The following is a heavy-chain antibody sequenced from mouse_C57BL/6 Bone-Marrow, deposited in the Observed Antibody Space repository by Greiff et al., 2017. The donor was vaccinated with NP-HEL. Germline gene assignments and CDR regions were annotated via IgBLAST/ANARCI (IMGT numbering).Heavy chain of an antibody. D-gene: IGHD1-1*01. J-gene: IGHJ3*01. V-gene: IGHV1-59*01. Sequence: QVQLQQPGAELVRPGTSVKLSCKASGYTFTSYWMHWVKQRPGQGLEWIGVIDPSDSYTNSNQKFKGKATLTVDTSSSTAYRQLSSLTSEDSAVYYCACAITTVVATPFAYWGQGTLVTVSA. CDR1: GYTFTSYW. CDR2: IDPSDSYT. CDR3: ACAITTVVATPFAY.